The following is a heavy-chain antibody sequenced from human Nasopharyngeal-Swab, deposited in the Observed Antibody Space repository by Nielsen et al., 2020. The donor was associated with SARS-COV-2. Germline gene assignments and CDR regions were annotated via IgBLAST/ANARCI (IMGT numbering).Heavy chain of an antibody. Sequence: GESLKISCAASGFTFDDYAMHWVRQAPGKGLEWVAVISYDGSNKYYADSVKGRFTISRDNSKNTLYLQMNSLRAEDTAVYYCAKDAAIDYWGQGTLVTVSS. CDR1: GFTFDDYA. J-gene: IGHJ4*02. CDR2: ISYDGSNK. CDR3: AKDAAIDY. V-gene: IGHV3-30*18. D-gene: IGHD5-18*01.